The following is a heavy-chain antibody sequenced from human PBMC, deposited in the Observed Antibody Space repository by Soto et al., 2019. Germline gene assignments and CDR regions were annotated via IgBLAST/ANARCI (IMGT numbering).Heavy chain of an antibody. D-gene: IGHD4-17*01. J-gene: IGHJ3*02. CDR2: IYYSGST. Sequence: QVQLQESGPGLVKPSETLSLTCTVSGGSISSYYWSWIRQPPGKGLEWIGYIYYSGSTNYNPSLKSRVNISVDTSKNQFSLKLSSVTAADTAVYYCARDLGMTRARAFDIWGQGTMVTVSS. V-gene: IGHV4-59*01. CDR3: ARDLGMTRARAFDI. CDR1: GGSISSYY.